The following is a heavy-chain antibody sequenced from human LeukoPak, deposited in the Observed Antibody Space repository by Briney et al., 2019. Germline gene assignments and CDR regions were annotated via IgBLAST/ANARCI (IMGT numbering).Heavy chain of an antibody. CDR1: GFPFSSNG. V-gene: IGHV3-30*18. Sequence: GRSLRLSCVASGFPFSSNGMHWVRQAPGKGPEWVAVISYDGTNTYYADSVKGRFTISRDNSKNTLYLRMNSRRAEDMAVYYCAKRSDYGDDSNYFDYWGQGTLVIVSS. D-gene: IGHD4-23*01. CDR3: AKRSDYGDDSNYFDY. J-gene: IGHJ4*02. CDR2: ISYDGTNT.